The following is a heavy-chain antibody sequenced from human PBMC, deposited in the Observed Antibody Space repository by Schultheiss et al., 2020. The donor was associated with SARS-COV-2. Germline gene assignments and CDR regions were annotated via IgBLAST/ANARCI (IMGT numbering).Heavy chain of an antibody. D-gene: IGHD6-19*01. J-gene: IGHJ4*02. CDR1: RFTFSNYG. Sequence: GGSLRLSCAASRFTFSNYGMHWVRQAPGKGLQWVAVIFSDGNTKYYADSVKGRFTISRDNSKNTLSLQMNSLTAEDTAVYYCAKCPVAITGYFDYWGQGTMVIVSS. CDR3: AKCPVAITGYFDY. CDR2: IFSDGNTK. V-gene: IGHV3-30*18.